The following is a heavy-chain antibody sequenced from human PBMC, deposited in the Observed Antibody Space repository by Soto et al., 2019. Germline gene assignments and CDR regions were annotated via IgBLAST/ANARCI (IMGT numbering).Heavy chain of an antibody. CDR2: INPNSGGT. Sequence: QVQLVQSGAEVKKPGASVKVSCKASGYTFTGYYMHWVRQAPGQGLEWMGWINPNSGGTNYAQKFQGRVTMTRDTSISTAYMELSRLRSDDTAVYYCARLITFGGVIASDAFDIWGQGPMVTVSS. D-gene: IGHD3-16*02. CDR1: GYTFTGYY. V-gene: IGHV1-2*02. CDR3: ARLITFGGVIASDAFDI. J-gene: IGHJ3*02.